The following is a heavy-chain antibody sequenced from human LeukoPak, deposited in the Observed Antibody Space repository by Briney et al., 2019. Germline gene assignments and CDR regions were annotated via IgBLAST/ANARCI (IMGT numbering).Heavy chain of an antibody. CDR2: IYPGDSDT. D-gene: IGHD2-2*01. V-gene: IGHV5-51*01. J-gene: IGHJ4*02. CDR3: ARLSQYQLISD. Sequence: GESLKISCKGSGYSFVTNWIGWVRQMPGKGLEWMGIIYPGDSDTRYSPSFQGQVTISADKSISTAYLQWSSLKASDTAMYYCARLSQYQLISDWGQGTLVTVSS. CDR1: GYSFVTNW.